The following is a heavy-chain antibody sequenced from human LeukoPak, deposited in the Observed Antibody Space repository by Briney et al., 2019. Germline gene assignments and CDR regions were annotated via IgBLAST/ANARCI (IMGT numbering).Heavy chain of an antibody. V-gene: IGHV1-58*01. CDR1: GFTFTSSA. CDR2: IFVGSGNT. CDR3: AAERSYYDSSGSIRDFDY. J-gene: IGHJ4*02. D-gene: IGHD3-22*01. Sequence: SVKVSCKASGFTFTSSAVQWVRQARGQRLEWIGWIFVGSGNTNYAQKFQERVTITRDMSTSTAYMELSSLRSEDTAVYYCAAERSYYDSSGSIRDFDYWGQGTLVTVSS.